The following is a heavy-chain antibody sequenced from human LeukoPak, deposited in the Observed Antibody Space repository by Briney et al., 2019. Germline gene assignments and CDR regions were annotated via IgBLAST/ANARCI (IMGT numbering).Heavy chain of an antibody. V-gene: IGHV4-59*01. CDR2: IFYSGST. CDR1: GGSIGSYY. Sequence: SETLSLTCTVSGGSIGSYYWSWIRQPPGKGLEWIGYIFYSGSTNYNPSLKSRVTISVDTSNNQFSLKLSSVTAADTAVYYCARHRDYGTGWYGFDYWGQGTLVTVSS. CDR3: ARHRDYGTGWYGFDY. J-gene: IGHJ4*02. D-gene: IGHD6-19*01.